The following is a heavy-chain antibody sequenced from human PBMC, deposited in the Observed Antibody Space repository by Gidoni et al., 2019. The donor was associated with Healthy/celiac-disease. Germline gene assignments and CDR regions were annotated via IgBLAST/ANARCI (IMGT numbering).Heavy chain of an antibody. V-gene: IGHV3-9*01. CDR1: GFTFDDYA. J-gene: IGHJ6*02. CDR3: AKDVVVGASLFYGMDV. CDR2: ISWNSGSI. Sequence: EVQLVESGGGLVQPGRSLRLSCAASGFTFDDYAMHWVRQAPGKGLEWVSGISWNSGSIGYADSVKGRFTISRDNAKNSLYLQMNSLRAEDTALYYCAKDVVVGASLFYGMDVWGQGTTVTVSS. D-gene: IGHD1-26*01.